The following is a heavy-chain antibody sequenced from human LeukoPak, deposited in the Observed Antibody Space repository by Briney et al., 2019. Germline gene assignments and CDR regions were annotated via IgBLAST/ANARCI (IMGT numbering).Heavy chain of an antibody. V-gene: IGHV4-59*08. Sequence: PSETLSLTCTVSGGSISSYYWSWIRQPPGKGLEWIGYIYYSGSTNYNPSLKSRVPISVDTSKNQFSLKLSSVTAADTAVYYCARRSASNYVFDYWGQGTLVTVSS. CDR3: ARRSASNYVFDY. CDR1: GGSISSYY. D-gene: IGHD4-11*01. J-gene: IGHJ4*02. CDR2: IYYSGST.